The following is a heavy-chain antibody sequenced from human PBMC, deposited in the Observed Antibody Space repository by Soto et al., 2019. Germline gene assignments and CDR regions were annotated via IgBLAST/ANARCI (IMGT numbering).Heavy chain of an antibody. D-gene: IGHD4-4*01. Sequence: PSETLSLTCNVSGASIYTYYWNWIRQSPGKGLEWIGYISDGGSTNYNPSLESRVTISLDTSKKQVSLRLSSVTAADTAVYYCARVRSDYSNYYYYYYGMDVWGQGTTVTVSS. CDR2: ISDGGST. CDR3: ARVRSDYSNYYYYYYGMDV. CDR1: GASIYTYY. V-gene: IGHV4-59*01. J-gene: IGHJ6*02.